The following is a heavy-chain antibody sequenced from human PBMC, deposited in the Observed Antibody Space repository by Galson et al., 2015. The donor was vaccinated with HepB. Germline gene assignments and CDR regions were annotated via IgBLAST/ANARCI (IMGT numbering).Heavy chain of an antibody. D-gene: IGHD3-10*01. CDR3: AREKSFMVRGVIFYYGMDV. CDR2: ISYDGSNK. Sequence: SLRLSCAASGFTFSSYAMHWVRQAPGKGLEWVAVISYDGSNKYYADSVKGRFTISRDNSKNTLYLQMNSLRAEDTAVYYCAREKSFMVRGVIFYYGMDVWGQGTTVTVSS. CDR1: GFTFSSYA. V-gene: IGHV3-30*04. J-gene: IGHJ6*02.